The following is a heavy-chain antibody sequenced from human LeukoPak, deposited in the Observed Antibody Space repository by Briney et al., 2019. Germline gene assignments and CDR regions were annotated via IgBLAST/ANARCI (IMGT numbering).Heavy chain of an antibody. J-gene: IGHJ4*02. V-gene: IGHV4-59*01. CDR3: ARGLRLSAAGTNFDS. CDR2: IDYSGSS. D-gene: IGHD6-13*01. Sequence: PLETLSLTCTVSGGSISRYYWSWIRQPPVRGLEWIGYIDYSGSSNSNPSLKSRVTISLDTSNNQFSLKLSSVTAADTAVYYCARGLRLSAAGTNFDSWGQGTLVTVSS. CDR1: GGSISRYY.